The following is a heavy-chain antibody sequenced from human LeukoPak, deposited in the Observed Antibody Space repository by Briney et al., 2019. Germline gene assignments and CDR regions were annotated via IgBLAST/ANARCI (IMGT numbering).Heavy chain of an antibody. CDR1: GFTFSSYS. CDR2: ISSSSSYI. J-gene: IGHJ3*02. V-gene: IGHV3-21*01. CDR3: ARGREYSFDAFDI. D-gene: IGHD5-18*01. Sequence: GGSLRLSCAASGFTFSSYSMNWVRQAPGKRLEWVSSISSSSSYIYYADSVKGRFTISRDNAKNSLYLQMNSLRAEDTAVYYCARGREYSFDAFDIWGQGTMVTVSS.